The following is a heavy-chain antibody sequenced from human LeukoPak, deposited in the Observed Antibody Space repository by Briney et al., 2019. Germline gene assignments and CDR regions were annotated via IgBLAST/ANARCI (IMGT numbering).Heavy chain of an antibody. CDR3: AKGEWLANFDY. D-gene: IGHD6-19*01. V-gene: IGHV3-23*01. J-gene: IGHJ4*02. Sequence: GGSLRLSCAASGFTFTSYAMSWVRQAPGKGLEWVSTISDSSDRTYYADSVKGRFTISRDNSKNTLYLQMDSLRAEDTAVYYCAKGEWLANFDYWGQGALVTVSS. CDR2: ISDSSDRT. CDR1: GFTFTSYA.